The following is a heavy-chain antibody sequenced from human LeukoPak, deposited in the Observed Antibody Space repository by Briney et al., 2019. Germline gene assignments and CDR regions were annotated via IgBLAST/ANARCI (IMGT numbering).Heavy chain of an antibody. CDR1: GGSFSGYY. CDR2: INHSGST. CDR3: ARFHGSGSYYYYYYGMDV. D-gene: IGHD3-10*01. J-gene: IGHJ6*02. V-gene: IGHV4-34*01. Sequence: NPSETLSLTCAVYGGSFSGYYWSWIRRPPGKGLEWIGEINHSGSTNYNPSLKSLVTISVDTSKNQFSLKLSSVTAADTAVYYCARFHGSGSYYYYYYGMDVWGQGTTVTVSS.